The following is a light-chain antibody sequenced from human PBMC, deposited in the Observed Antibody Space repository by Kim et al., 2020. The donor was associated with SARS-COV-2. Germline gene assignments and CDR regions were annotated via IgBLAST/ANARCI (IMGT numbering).Light chain of an antibody. CDR3: QQYNNWYT. CDR2: DAS. J-gene: IGKJ2*01. CDR1: QSVSSN. Sequence: LAGGPGERATRSCRASQSVSSNLAWYQQKPGQAPRLLIYDASTRATGIPARFSGSGSGTEFTLTISSLQSEDFAVYYCQQYNNWYTFGQGTKLEI. V-gene: IGKV3-15*01.